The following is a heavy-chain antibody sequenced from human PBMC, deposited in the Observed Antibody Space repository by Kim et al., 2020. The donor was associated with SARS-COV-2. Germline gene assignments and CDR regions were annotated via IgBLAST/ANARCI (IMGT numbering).Heavy chain of an antibody. Sequence: GGSLRLSCAASGFTFSSYSMNWVRQAPGKGLEWVSSISSSSSYIYYADSVKGRFTISRDNAKNSLYLQMNSLRAEDTAVYYCAREGVDSNSSSWYGEDYWGQGTLVTVSS. V-gene: IGHV3-21*01. CDR3: AREGVDSNSSSWYGEDY. D-gene: IGHD6-13*01. J-gene: IGHJ4*02. CDR2: ISSSSSYI. CDR1: GFTFSSYS.